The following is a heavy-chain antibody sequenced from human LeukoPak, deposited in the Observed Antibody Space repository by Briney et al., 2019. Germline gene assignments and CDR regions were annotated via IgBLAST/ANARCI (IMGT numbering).Heavy chain of an antibody. CDR2: ISSSSSYI. D-gene: IGHD3-22*01. J-gene: IGHJ4*02. CDR1: GFTFSSYS. CDR3: ARGTEGIVVATSYFDY. Sequence: GGSLRLSCAASGFTFSSYSMNWVHQAPGKGLEWVSSISSSSSYIYYADSVKGRFTISRDNAKNSLYLQMNSLRAEDTAVYYCARGTEGIVVATSYFDYWGQGTLVTVSS. V-gene: IGHV3-21*01.